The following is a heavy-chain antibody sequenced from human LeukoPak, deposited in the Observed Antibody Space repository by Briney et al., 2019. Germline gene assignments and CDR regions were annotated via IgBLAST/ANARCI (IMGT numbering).Heavy chain of an antibody. V-gene: IGHV1-18*01. CDR1: GGTFSSYA. Sequence: ASVKVSCKASGGTFSSYAISWVRQAPGQGLEWMGWISAYNGNTNYAQKLQGRVTMTTDTSTSTAYMELRSLRSDDTAVYYCARDRGYSSSSGPIDYWGQGTLVTVSS. D-gene: IGHD6-6*01. CDR3: ARDRGYSSSSGPIDY. CDR2: ISAYNGNT. J-gene: IGHJ4*02.